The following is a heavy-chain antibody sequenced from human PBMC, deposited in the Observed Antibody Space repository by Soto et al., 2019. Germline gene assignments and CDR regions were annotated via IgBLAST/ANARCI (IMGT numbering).Heavy chain of an antibody. Sequence: SVKVSCKASGGTFSSYAISWVRQAPGQGLEWMGGIIPIFGIANYAQKFQGRVTITADESTSTAYMELSSLRSEDTAVYYCARGGVPYYYGSGSSKEFDYWGQGTLVTVSS. CDR2: IIPIFGIA. D-gene: IGHD3-10*01. V-gene: IGHV1-69*13. J-gene: IGHJ4*02. CDR3: ARGGVPYYYGSGSSKEFDY. CDR1: GGTFSSYA.